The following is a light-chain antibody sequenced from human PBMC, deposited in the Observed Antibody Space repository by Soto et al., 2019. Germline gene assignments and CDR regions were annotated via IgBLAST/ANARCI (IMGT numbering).Light chain of an antibody. CDR2: KAS. J-gene: IGKJ1*01. Sequence: DIQMTQSPSTLSASVGDRVSITCRASQSISNWLAWYQQKPGKAPKLLIYKASSLESGVPSRFGGSASGTEFTLTISSLQPDDFATYYCQQYDTYPWTFGQGTKVEIK. V-gene: IGKV1-5*03. CDR3: QQYDTYPWT. CDR1: QSISNW.